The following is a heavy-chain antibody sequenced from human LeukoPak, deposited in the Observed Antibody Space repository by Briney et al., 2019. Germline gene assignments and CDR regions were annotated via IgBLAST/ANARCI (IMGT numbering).Heavy chain of an antibody. CDR3: ASPAPPWSHFDY. CDR1: SGSFSGYY. CDR2: IKQDGSEK. D-gene: IGHD3-3*01. Sequence: ETLSLTCAVYSGSFSGYYWNWIRQPPGKGLEWVANIKQDGSEKYYVDSVKGRFTISRDNAKNSLYLQMNSLRAEDTAVYYCASPAPPWSHFDYWGQGTLVTVSS. V-gene: IGHV3-7*01. J-gene: IGHJ4*02.